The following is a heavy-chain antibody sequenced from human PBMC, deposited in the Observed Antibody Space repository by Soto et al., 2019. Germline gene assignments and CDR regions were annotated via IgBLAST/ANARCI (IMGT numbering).Heavy chain of an antibody. CDR3: ARDLGYYDSSGYFDY. J-gene: IGHJ4*02. CDR2: ISSSDSII. V-gene: IGHV3-11*01. CDR1: GFTFSDSY. D-gene: IGHD3-22*01. Sequence: GGSLRLSCAAPGFTFSDSYMSWIRQAPGKGLEWVSYISSSDSIIYYSDSVKGRFIISRDNAKNSLYLQMNSLRAEDTAVYYCARDLGYYDSSGYFDYWGQGTLVTVS.